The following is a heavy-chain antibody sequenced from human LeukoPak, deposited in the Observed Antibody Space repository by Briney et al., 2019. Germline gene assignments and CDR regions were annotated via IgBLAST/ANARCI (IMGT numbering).Heavy chain of an antibody. CDR2: IVYSGST. CDR3: ARGPGLWHYYDSSGYYFDY. J-gene: IGHJ4*02. CDR1: GDSIGSYY. Sequence: SETLSLTCSVSGDSIGSYYWSWIRQPPGKGLEWIGYIVYSGSTKYNPSLKSRVTMSVDTSKNQFSLKLSSVTAADTAVYYCARGPGLWHYYDSSGYYFDYWGQGTLVTVSS. V-gene: IGHV4-59*12. D-gene: IGHD3-22*01.